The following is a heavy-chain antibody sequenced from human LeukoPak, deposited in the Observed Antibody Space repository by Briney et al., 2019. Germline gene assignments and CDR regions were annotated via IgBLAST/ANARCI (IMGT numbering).Heavy chain of an antibody. CDR3: ARGPTNRGTFDY. D-gene: IGHD3-10*01. CDR2: IYTSGST. Sequence: SETLSLTCTVSGGSISSYYWSWIRQPAGKGLEWIGRIYTSGSTNYNPSLKSRVTMSVDTSKNQFSLKLSSLTAADTAVYYCARGPTNRGTFDYWGQGTLVTVSS. V-gene: IGHV4-4*07. CDR1: GGSISSYY. J-gene: IGHJ4*02.